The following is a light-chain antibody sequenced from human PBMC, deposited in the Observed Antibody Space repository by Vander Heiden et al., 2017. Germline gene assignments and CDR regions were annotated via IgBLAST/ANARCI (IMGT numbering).Light chain of an antibody. J-gene: IGLJ2*01. CDR3: SSYNSCSTLRV. Sequence: QSALTQPASVSGSHGRTVTMSCTGNSSYVGCYNYVTWYQQNPGKAPKLIIYDVSNRPSGVSNRFSGSKSGNTASLTISGLQAEDEADYYCSSYNSCSTLRVFGGGTKLTVL. V-gene: IGLV2-14*03. CDR1: SSYVGCYNY. CDR2: DVS.